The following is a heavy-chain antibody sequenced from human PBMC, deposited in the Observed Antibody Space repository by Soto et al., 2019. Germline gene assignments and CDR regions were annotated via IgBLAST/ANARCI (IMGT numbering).Heavy chain of an antibody. CDR3: ARGGLWIQIPRWGWFDY. D-gene: IGHD5-18*01. V-gene: IGHV1-69*13. J-gene: IGHJ4*02. CDR2: IIPIFGTA. Sequence: SVKVSCKASGGTFSSYAISWVRQAPGQGLEWMGGIIPIFGTANYAQKFQGRVTITADESTSTAYMELSSLRSEDTAVYYCARGGLWIQIPRWGWFDYWGQGTLVTVSS. CDR1: GGTFSSYA.